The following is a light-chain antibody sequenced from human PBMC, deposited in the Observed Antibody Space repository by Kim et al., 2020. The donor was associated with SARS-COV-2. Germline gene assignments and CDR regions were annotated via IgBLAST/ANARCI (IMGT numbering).Light chain of an antibody. CDR3: QQYDTSHRT. Sequence: PGEGATLSCRASQNIASRYLAWYQQKPGQALRLLISGASSRATGIPDRFSGSGSGTDFTLTVSRLEPEASAVYFCQQYDTSHRTFGQGTKV. V-gene: IGKV3-20*01. CDR1: QNIASRY. J-gene: IGKJ1*01. CDR2: GAS.